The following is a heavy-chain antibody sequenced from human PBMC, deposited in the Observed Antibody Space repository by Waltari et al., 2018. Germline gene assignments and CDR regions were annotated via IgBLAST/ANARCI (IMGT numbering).Heavy chain of an antibody. CDR2: INPNSGGT. D-gene: IGHD3-3*01. CDR1: GGTFSSYA. CDR3: ARHIRITIFGVVGYFDY. V-gene: IGHV1-2*04. Sequence: QVQLVQSGAEVKKPGSSVKVSCKASGGTFSSYAISWVRQAPGQGLEWMGWINPNSGGTNYAQKFQGWVTMTRDTSISTAYMELSRLRSDDTAVYYCARHIRITIFGVVGYFDYWGQGTLVTVSS. J-gene: IGHJ4*02.